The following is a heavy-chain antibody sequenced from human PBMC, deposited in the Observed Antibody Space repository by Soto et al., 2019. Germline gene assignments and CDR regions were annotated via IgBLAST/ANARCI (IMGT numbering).Heavy chain of an antibody. J-gene: IGHJ5*02. CDR1: GGTFSSYA. Sequence: QVQLVQSGAEVKKPGSSVKVSCKASGGTFSSYAISWVRQAPGQGLEWMGGIIPIFGTANYAQKFQGRVTIPADESTSTAYMELISLRSEDTAVYYCAREVSDHSEWELPFSPARWFDPWGQGTLVTVSS. CDR3: AREVSDHSEWELPFSPARWFDP. CDR2: IIPIFGTA. D-gene: IGHD1-26*01. V-gene: IGHV1-69*01.